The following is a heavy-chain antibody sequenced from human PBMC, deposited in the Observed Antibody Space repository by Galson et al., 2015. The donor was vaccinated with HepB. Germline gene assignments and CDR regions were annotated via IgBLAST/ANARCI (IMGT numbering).Heavy chain of an antibody. CDR2: INPSGGST. V-gene: IGHV1-46*04. D-gene: IGHD3-10*01. CDR1: GYTFTSYY. CDR3: ARDSPSGGSGRLEGEYYYYYGMDV. Sequence: SCKASGYTFTSYYMHWVRQAPGQGLEWMGIINPSGGSTSYAQKLQGRVTMTRDTSTSTVYMELSSLRSEDTAVYYCARDSPSGGSGRLEGEYYYYYGMDVWGQGTTVTVSS. J-gene: IGHJ6*02.